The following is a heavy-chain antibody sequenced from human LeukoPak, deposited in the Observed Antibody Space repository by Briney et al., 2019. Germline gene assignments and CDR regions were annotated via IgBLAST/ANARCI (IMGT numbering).Heavy chain of an antibody. Sequence: ASVKVSCKASGYTFTSYGISWVRQAPGQGLEWMGWISAYNGNTNYAQRLQGRVTMTTDTSTSTAYMELRSLRSDDTAVYYCASRVERWLQLGGDYGMDVWGQGTTVTVSS. J-gene: IGHJ6*01. CDR1: GYTFTSYG. CDR2: ISAYNGNT. V-gene: IGHV1-18*01. D-gene: IGHD5-24*01. CDR3: ASRVERWLQLGGDYGMDV.